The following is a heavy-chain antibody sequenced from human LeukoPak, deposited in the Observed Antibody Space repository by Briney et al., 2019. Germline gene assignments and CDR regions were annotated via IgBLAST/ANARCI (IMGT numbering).Heavy chain of an antibody. CDR2: FDPEDGET. CDR3: ATGDVLRYFDWFSN. V-gene: IGHV1-24*01. CDR1: GYTLTELS. D-gene: IGHD3-9*01. Sequence: ASVTVSFKVSGYTLTELSMHWVRQAPGKGLEWMGGFDPEDGETIYAQKFQGRVTMTEDTSTDTAYMELSSLRSEDTAVYYCATGDVLRYFDWFSNWGQGTLVTVSS. J-gene: IGHJ4*02.